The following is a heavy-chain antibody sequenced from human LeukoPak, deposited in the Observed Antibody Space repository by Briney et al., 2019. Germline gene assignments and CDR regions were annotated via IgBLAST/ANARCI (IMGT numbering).Heavy chain of an antibody. Sequence: PGGSLRLSCAASGFTFSSYWMHWVRQAPGKGLVWVSRINSDGSSTSYADSVKGRFTISRDNAKNTLYLQMNSLRAEDTAVYYCAKDERSSSSWDTAPLYYMDVWGKGTTVTVSS. D-gene: IGHD6-13*01. J-gene: IGHJ6*03. V-gene: IGHV3-74*01. CDR1: GFTFSSYW. CDR3: AKDERSSSSWDTAPLYYMDV. CDR2: INSDGSST.